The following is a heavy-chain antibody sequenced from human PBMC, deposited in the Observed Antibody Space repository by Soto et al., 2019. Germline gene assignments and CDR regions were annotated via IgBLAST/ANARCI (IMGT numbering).Heavy chain of an antibody. J-gene: IGHJ4*02. CDR1: GDSMATGGHY. Sequence: QVHLQESGPGLVRPSQTLSLTCTVSGDSMATGGHYYNWIRQVPGKGLEWIGYVYYSGVTHYTPSLRARATISRDTSKNQFSLRLISVTAADTALYYCARDKDLQPTVWGFWGQGIQVTVSS. V-gene: IGHV4-31*03. CDR3: ARDKDLQPTVWGF. D-gene: IGHD3-16*01. CDR2: VYYSGVT.